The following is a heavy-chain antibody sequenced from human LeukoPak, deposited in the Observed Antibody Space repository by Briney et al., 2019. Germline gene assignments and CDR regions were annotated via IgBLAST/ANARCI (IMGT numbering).Heavy chain of an antibody. CDR3: ASSSSSWYPLFDY. D-gene: IGHD6-13*01. J-gene: IGHJ4*02. V-gene: IGHV3-21*01. Sequence: GGSLRLSCAASGFTFSSYSMNWVRQAPGKGLEWVSSISSSSSYIYYADSVKGRFTISRDNAKNSLYLQMNSLRAEDTAVYYCASSSSSWYPLFDYWGQGTLVTVSS. CDR2: ISSSSSYI. CDR1: GFTFSSYS.